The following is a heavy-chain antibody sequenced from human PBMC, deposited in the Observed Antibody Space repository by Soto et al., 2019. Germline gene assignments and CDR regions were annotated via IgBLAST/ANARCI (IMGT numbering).Heavy chain of an antibody. V-gene: IGHV3-33*01. D-gene: IGHD3-10*01. CDR3: ARARAYYYGSGRPFYGMDV. CDR2: IWYDGSNK. CDR1: RFTFSSYV. J-gene: IGHJ6*02. Sequence: PGGSLRLSCAACRFTFSSYVMHWVRQARGKGLEWVAVIWYDGSNKYYADSVKGRFTISRDNSKNTLYLQMNSLRAEDTAVYYCARARAYYYGSGRPFYGMDVWAQATTLIVSS.